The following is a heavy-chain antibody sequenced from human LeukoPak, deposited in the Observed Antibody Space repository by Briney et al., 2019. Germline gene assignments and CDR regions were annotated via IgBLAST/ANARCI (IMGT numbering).Heavy chain of an antibody. D-gene: IGHD2-2*01. CDR1: GFTFSSYS. J-gene: IGHJ4*02. CDR2: ISSSSSYI. Sequence: GGSLRLSCAASGFTFSSYSMNWVRQAPGKGLEWVSSISSSSSYIYYADSVKGRFTISRDNAKNSLYLQMNSLRAEDTAVYYCARGSSTSLCFDYWGQGTLVTVSS. V-gene: IGHV3-21*01. CDR3: ARGSSTSLCFDY.